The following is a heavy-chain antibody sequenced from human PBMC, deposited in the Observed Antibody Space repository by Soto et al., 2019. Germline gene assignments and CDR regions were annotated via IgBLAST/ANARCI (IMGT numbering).Heavy chain of an antibody. CDR1: GFTFSSYA. J-gene: IGHJ4*02. CDR2: ISSDGSNE. V-gene: IGHV3-30-3*01. D-gene: IGHD1-26*01. Sequence: QVQLVESGGGVVQPGRSLRLSCAASGFTFSSYAMHWVRQAPGKGLEWVAVISSDGSNEYYADSMRGRFTISRDNSKNTLFLQLNSLRPEDTAVYYCVREDGLVGSNSAFDYWGQGTLVTVSS. CDR3: VREDGLVGSNSAFDY.